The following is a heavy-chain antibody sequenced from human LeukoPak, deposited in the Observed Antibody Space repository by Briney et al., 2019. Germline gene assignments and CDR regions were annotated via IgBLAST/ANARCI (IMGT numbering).Heavy chain of an antibody. J-gene: IGHJ4*02. CDR1: GGSFSGYY. D-gene: IGHD2-15*01. CDR2: INHSGST. Sequence: NPSETLSLTCFVYGGSFSGYYWSWIRQPPGKGLEWIGEINHSGSTNYNPSLKSRVTISVDTSKNQFSLKLSSVTAADTAVYYCASLTPCSSCWYFDYWGQGTLVTVSS. CDR3: ASLTPCSSCWYFDY. V-gene: IGHV4-34*01.